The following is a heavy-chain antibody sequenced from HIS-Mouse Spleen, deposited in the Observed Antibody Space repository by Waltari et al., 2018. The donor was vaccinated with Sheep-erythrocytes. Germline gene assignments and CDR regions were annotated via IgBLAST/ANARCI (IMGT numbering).Heavy chain of an antibody. CDR1: GGTFSSYA. V-gene: IGHV1-69*04. D-gene: IGHD1-26*01. CDR2: GNPILGIA. CDR3: AQTGATTPHFDY. Sequence: QVQLVQSGAEVKKPGSSVKVSCKASGGTFSSYAISWVRQAPGQGLEWMGRGNPILGIANYAQKFQGRGTITADKSTSTAYMELSSLRSEDTAVYYCAQTGATTPHFDYWGQGTLVTVSS. J-gene: IGHJ4*02.